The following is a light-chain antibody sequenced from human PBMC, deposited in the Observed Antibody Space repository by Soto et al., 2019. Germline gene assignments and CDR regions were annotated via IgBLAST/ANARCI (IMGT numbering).Light chain of an antibody. CDR3: LQYNNWPRT. V-gene: IGKV3-15*01. CDR2: GAS. Sequence: EIVMTQSPATLSVSPGERATLSCRASQSVGSNLAWYQQKPGQAPRLLIYGASTRATGIAARFSGSGSGTEFTLTISSLQSEDFAVYYCLQYNNWPRTFGQGTKV. CDR1: QSVGSN. J-gene: IGKJ1*01.